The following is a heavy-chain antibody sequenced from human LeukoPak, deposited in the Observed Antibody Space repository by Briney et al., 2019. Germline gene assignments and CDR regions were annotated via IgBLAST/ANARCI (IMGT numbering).Heavy chain of an antibody. Sequence: VSVKVSCKASGYTFTSYYMHWVRQAPGQGLEWMGIINPSGGSTSYAQKFQGRVTMTRDTSTSTVYMELSSLRSEDTAVYYCARERYCSGGSCYYFDYWGQGTLVTVSS. V-gene: IGHV1-46*01. CDR1: GYTFTSYY. D-gene: IGHD2-15*01. CDR2: INPSGGST. CDR3: ARERYCSGGSCYYFDY. J-gene: IGHJ4*02.